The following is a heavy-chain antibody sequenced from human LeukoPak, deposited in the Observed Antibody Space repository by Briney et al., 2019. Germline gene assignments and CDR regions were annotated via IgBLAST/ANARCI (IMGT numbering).Heavy chain of an antibody. CDR3: ARGGWLAHVYYYYYMDV. D-gene: IGHD6-19*01. J-gene: IGHJ6*03. CDR1: GGSISSSTYY. CDR2: IYHSGSS. V-gene: IGHV4-39*07. Sequence: KPSETLSLTCTVSGGSISSSTYYWAWIRQPPGKGLEWIGSIYHSGSSYYNPSLKSRVTISVDTSKNQFSLKLSSVTAADTAVYYCARGGWLAHVYYYYYMDVWGKGTTVTVSS.